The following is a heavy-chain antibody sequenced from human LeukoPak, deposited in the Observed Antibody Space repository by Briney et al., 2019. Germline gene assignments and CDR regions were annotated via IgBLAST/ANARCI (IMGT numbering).Heavy chain of an antibody. Sequence: SETLSLTCTVSGGSISSYYWSWIRQPPGKGLEWIGYIYTSGSTYYNPSLKSRVTISVDTSKNQFSLKLSSVTAADTAVYYCARSTVITPPYFDYWGQGTLVTVSS. CDR3: ARSTVITPPYFDY. V-gene: IGHV4-4*09. CDR1: GGSISSYY. D-gene: IGHD4-11*01. CDR2: IYTSGST. J-gene: IGHJ4*02.